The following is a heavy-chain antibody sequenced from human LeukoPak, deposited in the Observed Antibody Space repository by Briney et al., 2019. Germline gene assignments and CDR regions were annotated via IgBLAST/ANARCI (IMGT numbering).Heavy chain of an antibody. CDR3: ASQSRGYSCSWNY. J-gene: IGHJ4*02. D-gene: IGHD6-13*01. V-gene: IGHV4-59*08. Sequence: SETLSLTCTVSGDSISSYYWSWIRQPPGKGLEWIGYIYYSGSTNYNPSLKSRVTISIDTSKNQFSLRLSSVTAADTAVYYCASQSRGYSCSWNYWGQGTLVTVSS. CDR2: IYYSGST. CDR1: GDSISSYY.